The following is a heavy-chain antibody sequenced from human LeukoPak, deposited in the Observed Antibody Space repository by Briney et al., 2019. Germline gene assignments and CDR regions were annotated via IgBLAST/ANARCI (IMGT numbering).Heavy chain of an antibody. J-gene: IGHJ3*02. Sequence: GGSLRLSCEASGFTFSHYAMHWVRQAPGKGLEWVSYISSSSSTIYYADSVKGRFTISRDNAKNSLYLQMNSLRAEDTAVYYCARAAAGAAFDIWGQGTMVTVSS. CDR3: ARAAAGAAFDI. CDR2: ISSSSSTI. CDR1: GFTFSHYA. D-gene: IGHD6-13*01. V-gene: IGHV3-48*01.